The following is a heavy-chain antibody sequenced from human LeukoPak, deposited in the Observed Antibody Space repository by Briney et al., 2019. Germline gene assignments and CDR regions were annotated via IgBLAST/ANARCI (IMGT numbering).Heavy chain of an antibody. CDR2: ISSSGSTI. CDR1: GFTFSSYE. Sequence: GGSLRLSCAASGFTFSSYEMNWVRQAPGKGLEWVSYISSSGSTIYYADSVKGRFTISRDNAKNSLYLQMNSLKAEDTAVHYCARDFVWERRYYYGMDVWGQGTTVTVSS. CDR3: ARDFVWERRYYYGMDV. D-gene: IGHD1-26*01. V-gene: IGHV3-48*03. J-gene: IGHJ6*02.